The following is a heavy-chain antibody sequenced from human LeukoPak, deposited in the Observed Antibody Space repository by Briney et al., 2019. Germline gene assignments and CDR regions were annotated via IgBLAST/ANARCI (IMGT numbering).Heavy chain of an antibody. V-gene: IGHV3-7*01. CDR1: GFTFSSYW. J-gene: IGHJ6*03. CDR2: IKQDGSEK. Sequence: GGSLRLSCAASGFTFSSYWMSWVRQAPGKGLEWVANIKQDGSEKYYVDSVKGRFTISRDNAKNSLYLQMNSLRTEDTAVYYCASWSIVAEFYYYYYYYMDVWGKGTTVTVSS. D-gene: IGHD1-26*01. CDR3: ASWSIVAEFYYYYYYYMDV.